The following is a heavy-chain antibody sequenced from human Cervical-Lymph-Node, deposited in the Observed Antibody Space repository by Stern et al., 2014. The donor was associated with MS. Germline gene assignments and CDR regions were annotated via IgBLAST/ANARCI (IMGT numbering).Heavy chain of an antibody. CDR1: GGSISSTGYY. CDR3: ARSDRLWGSFDY. D-gene: IGHD3-16*01. CDR2: IHYRGST. J-gene: IGHJ4*02. V-gene: IGHV4-31*03. Sequence: QVQLVQSGPGLAKPSQTLSLTCTVSGGSISSTGYYWSWIRQHPGKGLEWIGYIHYRGSTYYNPSLKSRGTISVDTSKNQFSLKLSSVTAADTALYYCARSDRLWGSFDYWGQGSLVTVSS.